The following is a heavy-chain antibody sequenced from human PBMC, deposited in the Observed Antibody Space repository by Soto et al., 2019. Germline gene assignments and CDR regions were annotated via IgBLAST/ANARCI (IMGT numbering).Heavy chain of an antibody. CDR3: ARWYGGSLDY. Sequence: SETLSLTCTVSGGSISSYYWSWIRQPPGKGLEWIGYIYYSGSTNYNPSLKSRVTISVDTSKNQFSLRLSSVTAADTAVYYCARWYGGSLDYWGQGTLVTVSS. V-gene: IGHV4-59*01. CDR1: GGSISSYY. CDR2: IYYSGST. D-gene: IGHD4-17*01. J-gene: IGHJ4*02.